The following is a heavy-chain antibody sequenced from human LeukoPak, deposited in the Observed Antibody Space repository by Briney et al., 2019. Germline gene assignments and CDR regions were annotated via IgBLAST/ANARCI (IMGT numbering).Heavy chain of an antibody. V-gene: IGHV3-30*03. D-gene: IGHD3/OR15-3a*01. CDR1: GFTFSNYG. CDR2: VSRDGGTK. J-gene: IGHJ5*02. Sequence: PGGSLRLSCSASGFTFSNYGIHWVRQAPGKGLEWVIVVSRDGGTKYYSDSVKGRFTISRDNSENTLYLQMNSLRPKDTAVYYCVREGLGPSFSAWFDPWGQGTLVTVSS. CDR3: VREGLGPSFSAWFDP.